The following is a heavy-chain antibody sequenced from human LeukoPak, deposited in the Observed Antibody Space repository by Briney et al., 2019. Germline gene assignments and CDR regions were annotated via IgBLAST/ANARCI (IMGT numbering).Heavy chain of an antibody. CDR2: IDKTTYPT. CDR1: EFIFSDYA. Sequence: PGGSLRLSCAASEFIFSDYAMGWGRPAPGKGLEWVSTIDKTTYPTFYADSVKGRFAISRDNSSNTLYLQMNSLRTEDTAVYFCAKFEGATIPGWFNDYWGQGILVTVSS. V-gene: IGHV3-23*05. CDR3: AKFEGATIPGWFNDY. J-gene: IGHJ4*02. D-gene: IGHD6-19*01.